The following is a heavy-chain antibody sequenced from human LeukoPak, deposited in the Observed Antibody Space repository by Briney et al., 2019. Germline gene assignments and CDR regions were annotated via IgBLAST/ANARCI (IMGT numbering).Heavy chain of an antibody. D-gene: IGHD5-18*01. V-gene: IGHV1-2*02. CDR3: ARGAYSYAQDF. Sequence: ASVKVSCKTSGYTFTDYYIHWVRQAPGQGLEWMGWINPNTGGTSYAQKFQGRVTMSGDTSISTAFMELSSLRSDDAAVYYCARGAYSYAQDFWGQGTLVTVSS. CDR1: GYTFTDYY. CDR2: INPNTGGT. J-gene: IGHJ4*02.